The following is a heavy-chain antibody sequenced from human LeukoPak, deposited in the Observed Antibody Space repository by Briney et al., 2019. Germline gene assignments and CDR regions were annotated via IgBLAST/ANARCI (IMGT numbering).Heavy chain of an antibody. Sequence: QPGGSLRLSCAASGFSFSAYWMTWVRQAPGTGLEWVANINPAGSETYYVDPVKGRFSISRDNAKNLVYLQMNSLRAEDTAVYYCARDLNAFDIWGQGTMVTVSS. CDR2: INPAGSET. V-gene: IGHV3-7*01. CDR1: GFSFSAYW. D-gene: IGHD3-9*01. CDR3: ARDLNAFDI. J-gene: IGHJ3*02.